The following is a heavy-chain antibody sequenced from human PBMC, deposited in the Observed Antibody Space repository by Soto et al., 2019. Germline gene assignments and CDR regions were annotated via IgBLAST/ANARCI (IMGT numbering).Heavy chain of an antibody. CDR3: TRAEQYCSGGSCSNVFYYGMDV. V-gene: IGHV3-73*01. D-gene: IGHD2-15*01. CDR1: GFTFSGSA. CDR2: IRSKANSYAT. Sequence: GGSLRLSCAAPGFTFSGSAMHWVRQASGKGLEWVGRIRSKANSYATAYAASVEGRFTISRDDSKNTAYLQMNSLKTEDTAVYYCTRAEQYCSGGSCSNVFYYGMDVWGQGTTVTVSS. J-gene: IGHJ6*02.